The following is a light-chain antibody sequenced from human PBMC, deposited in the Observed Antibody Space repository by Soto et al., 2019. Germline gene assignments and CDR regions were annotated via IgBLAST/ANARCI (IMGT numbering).Light chain of an antibody. V-gene: IGLV1-47*01. CDR1: TSNIGSNY. Sequence: QAVVTQPPSASGTPGQRVTISCSGRTSNIGSNYVYWYQQLPGTAPKLLIYWSDQRPSGVPDRFSGSKSGTSASLAISGLRYEDEADYYCAAWDANLSAVVFGGGTKLTVL. CDR3: AAWDANLSAVV. CDR2: WSD. J-gene: IGLJ2*01.